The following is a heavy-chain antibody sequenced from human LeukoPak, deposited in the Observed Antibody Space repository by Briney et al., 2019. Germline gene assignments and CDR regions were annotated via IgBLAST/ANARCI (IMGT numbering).Heavy chain of an antibody. CDR2: IAWNRGAL. CDR1: GFTFGDYC. D-gene: IGHD3-16*01. Sequence: GGSLTLPCTASGFTFGDYCINWVRQAPGKGLDWVSDIAWNRGALGYAYSVNRLSIFFSDNAKHSLFMQMNGLTADDTAFYCWVKDRAANVFGAGAF. J-gene: IGHJ3*01. V-gene: IGHV3-9*01. CDR3: VKDRAANVFGAGAF.